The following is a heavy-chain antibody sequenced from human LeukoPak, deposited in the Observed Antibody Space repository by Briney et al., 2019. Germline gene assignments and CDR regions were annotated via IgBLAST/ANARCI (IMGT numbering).Heavy chain of an antibody. CDR3: ARLHTPGLYFDY. J-gene: IGHJ4*02. CDR1: GGSISSGGYY. V-gene: IGHV4-31*03. CDR2: IYYSGST. Sequence: SGTLSLTCTVSGGSISSGGYYWSWIRQHPGKGLEWIGYIYYSGSTYYNPSLKSRVTISVDTSKNQFSLKLSSVTAADTAVYYCARLHTPGLYFDYWGQGTLVTVSS.